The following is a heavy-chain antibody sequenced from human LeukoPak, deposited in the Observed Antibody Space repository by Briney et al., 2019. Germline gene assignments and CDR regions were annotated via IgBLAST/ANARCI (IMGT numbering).Heavy chain of an antibody. J-gene: IGHJ4*02. CDR2: IYNSGST. CDR3: ARVYEAIMEDYFDY. D-gene: IGHD3-16*01. CDR1: GGSISSGAYY. Sequence: SETLSLTCTVSGGSISSGAYYWSWIRQHPGKGLEWIGYIYNSGSTYYNPSLKSRVTISVDTSKTQFSLKLSSVTAADTAVYYCARVYEAIMEDYFDYWGQGTLVTVSS. V-gene: IGHV4-31*03.